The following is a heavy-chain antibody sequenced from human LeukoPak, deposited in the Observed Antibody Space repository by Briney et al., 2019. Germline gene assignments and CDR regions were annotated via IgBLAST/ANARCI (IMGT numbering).Heavy chain of an antibody. D-gene: IGHD6-6*01. J-gene: IGHJ4*02. CDR1: GFTFSSYA. CDR3: AKTLRPSSIAARPEYFDY. CDR2: ISGSGGST. V-gene: IGHV3-23*01. Sequence: PGGSLRLSCAASGFTFSSYAMSWVRQAPGKGLEWVSAISGSGGSTYYADSVKGRFTISRDNSKNTLYLQMNSLRAEDTAVYYCAKTLRPSSIAARPEYFDYWGQGTLVTVSS.